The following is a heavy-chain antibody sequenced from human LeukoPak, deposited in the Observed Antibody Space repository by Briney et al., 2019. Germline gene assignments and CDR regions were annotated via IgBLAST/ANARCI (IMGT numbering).Heavy chain of an antibody. D-gene: IGHD3-3*02. CDR2: ISSSSSYV. V-gene: IGHV3-21*01. Sequence: GGSLRLSCAASGFTFSSYSMNWVRQAPGKGLEWVSSISSSSSYVYYADSVKGRFTISRDNAKNSLYLQMNSLRAEDTAVYYCARAVGFLEWLFTHFAYWGQGTLVTVSS. J-gene: IGHJ4*02. CDR3: ARAVGFLEWLFTHFAY. CDR1: GFTFSSYS.